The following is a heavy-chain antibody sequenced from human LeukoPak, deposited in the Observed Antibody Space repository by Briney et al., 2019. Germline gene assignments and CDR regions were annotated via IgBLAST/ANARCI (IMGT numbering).Heavy chain of an antibody. J-gene: IGHJ4*02. CDR1: GYTFTNYG. V-gene: IGHV1-18*01. D-gene: IGHD3-3*01. Sequence: ASVKVSCKASGYTFTNYGISWVRQAPGQGLEWMGWISAYNGNTNYAQKLQGRVTMTTDTSTSTAYMELRSLRSDDTAVYYCARAVGGLRFLEWFFDYWGQGTLVTVSS. CDR3: ARAVGGLRFLEWFFDY. CDR2: ISAYNGNT.